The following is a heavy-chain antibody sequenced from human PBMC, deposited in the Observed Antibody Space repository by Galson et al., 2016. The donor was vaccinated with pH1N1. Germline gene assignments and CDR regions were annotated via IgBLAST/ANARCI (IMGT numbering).Heavy chain of an antibody. J-gene: IGHJ3*02. D-gene: IGHD4-17*01. CDR1: GYSFTSQW. CDR3: ARQYDFGDYRGDAFDI. Sequence: QSGAEVKKPGESLKISCKASGYSFTSQWIAWVRQVPGKGLEWVGVVNPGGSTIRYSQPFQGQVTISSDKSINIAYLQWIRLRASDTATYSWARQYDFGDYRGDAFDIWGQGTVVIVSS. V-gene: IGHV5-51*03. CDR2: VNPGGSTI.